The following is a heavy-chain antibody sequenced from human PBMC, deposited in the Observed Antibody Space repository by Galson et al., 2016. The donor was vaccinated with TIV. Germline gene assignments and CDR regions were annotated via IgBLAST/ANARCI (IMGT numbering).Heavy chain of an antibody. CDR2: INPIFGTA. J-gene: IGHJ4*02. D-gene: IGHD3-10*01. CDR3: ARGRGYYFGSGSSYFDY. Sequence: SVKVSCKASGGTFSNFVISWVRQAPGQGLEWMGSINPIFGTANYAQKFQGRVTITADTSTSTNYMELSSLRSEDTAVYYCARGRGYYFGSGSSYFDYWGQGSLVTVSS. CDR1: GGTFSNFV. V-gene: IGHV1-69*06.